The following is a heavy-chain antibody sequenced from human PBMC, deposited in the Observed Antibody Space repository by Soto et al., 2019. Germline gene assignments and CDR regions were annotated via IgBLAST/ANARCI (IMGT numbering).Heavy chain of an antibody. J-gene: IGHJ5*02. D-gene: IGHD3-16*01. CDR3: ARTFTFGATNWFAP. Sequence: QVQLQESGPGLVKPSQTLSLTCTVSGVSISSGNYYWCWIRQPPGKGLEWIGYISYSGNTNYNPSLKSRITVSVDTSKNQFSLNLKSLTAADTAVYYCARTFTFGATNWFAPWGQGTLVTVSS. CDR1: GVSISSGNYY. V-gene: IGHV4-30-4*01. CDR2: ISYSGNT.